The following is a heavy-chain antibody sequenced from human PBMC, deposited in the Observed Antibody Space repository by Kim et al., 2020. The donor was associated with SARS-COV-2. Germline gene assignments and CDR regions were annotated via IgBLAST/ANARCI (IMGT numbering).Heavy chain of an antibody. CDR1: GFTFSSYS. J-gene: IGHJ6*02. CDR3: ARPTSLVTRAYYGMDV. D-gene: IGHD2-21*02. V-gene: IGHV3-21*01. Sequence: GGSLRLSCAASGFTFSSYSMNWVRQAPGKGLEWVSSISSSSSYIYYADSVKGRFTISRDNAKNSLYLQMNSLRAEDTAVYYCARPTSLVTRAYYGMDVWGQGTTVTVSS. CDR2: ISSSSSYI.